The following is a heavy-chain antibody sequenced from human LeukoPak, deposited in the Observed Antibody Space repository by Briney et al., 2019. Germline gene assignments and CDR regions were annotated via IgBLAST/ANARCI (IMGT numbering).Heavy chain of an antibody. D-gene: IGHD5-24*01. CDR1: AFTFSNYW. CDR2: IKQDGSEK. Sequence: PGGSPRLSCAASAFTFSNYWMSWVRQAPGKGLEWVANIKQDGSEKYYVGSVKGRFTISRDNAKNSLYLQMNSLRAEDTAVYYCARGGGWQQDAADYWGQGTLVTVSS. CDR3: ARGGGWQQDAADY. J-gene: IGHJ4*02. V-gene: IGHV3-7*05.